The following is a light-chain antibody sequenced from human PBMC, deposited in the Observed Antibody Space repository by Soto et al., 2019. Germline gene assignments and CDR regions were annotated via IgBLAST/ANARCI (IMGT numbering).Light chain of an antibody. CDR2: END. CDR3: AAWDGNLRAVV. Sequence: QSVLTQPPSVSAAPGQKVTISCSGSSSNIGNYYVCWYQHLPGTAPKFLIYENDKRPSGIPDRFSGSKSGTSATLDITGLQTVDEADYYCAAWDGNLRAVVFGGGTKVTVL. V-gene: IGLV1-51*02. J-gene: IGLJ2*01. CDR1: SSNIGNYY.